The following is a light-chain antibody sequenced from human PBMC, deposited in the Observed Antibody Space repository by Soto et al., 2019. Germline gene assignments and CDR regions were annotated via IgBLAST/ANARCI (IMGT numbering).Light chain of an antibody. CDR1: SSDVGGYNY. Sequence: QSALTQPASVSGSPGQSITISCTGTSSDVGGYNYVSWYQRHPGKAHKLMIYEVSNRPSWVSNRFSGSKSGNTASLTISGLQAEDEGDYYCSSYASSSTLVFGGGTKLTVL. CDR3: SSYASSSTLV. CDR2: EVS. J-gene: IGLJ3*02. V-gene: IGLV2-14*01.